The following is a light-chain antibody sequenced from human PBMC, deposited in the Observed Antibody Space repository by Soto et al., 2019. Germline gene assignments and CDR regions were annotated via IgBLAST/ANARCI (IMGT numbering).Light chain of an antibody. J-gene: IGLJ2*01. Sequence: QSALTQPASVSGSPGQSITISFTGTSSDVGGYNYVSWYQQHPGKDPKLMIYDVSNRPSGVSNRFSGSKSGNTASLTISGLQAEDETDYYCSSYTGTSTYVVFGGGTKLTVL. CDR2: DVS. CDR1: SSDVGGYNY. CDR3: SSYTGTSTYVV. V-gene: IGLV2-14*01.